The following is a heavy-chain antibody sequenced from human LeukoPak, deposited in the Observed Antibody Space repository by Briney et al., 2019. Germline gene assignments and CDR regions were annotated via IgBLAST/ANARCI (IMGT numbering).Heavy chain of an antibody. J-gene: IGHJ6*03. CDR1: GVTFSSYA. Sequence: PGGSLRLSCAASGVTFSSYAMSWVRQAPGRGLEWGSTISISGGSTYYADSVKGRFTISRDNSKNTLYLQMNSLRAEDTAVYYCARGGGSCDKEEYYYYMDVWGKGTTVTVSS. CDR3: ARGGGSCDKEEYYYYMDV. V-gene: IGHV3-23*01. CDR2: ISISGGST. D-gene: IGHD2-15*01.